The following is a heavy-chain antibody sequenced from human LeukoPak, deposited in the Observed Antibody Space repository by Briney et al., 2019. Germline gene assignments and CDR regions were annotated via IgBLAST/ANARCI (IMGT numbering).Heavy chain of an antibody. J-gene: IGHJ5*02. CDR3: AREAQVGGALQS. Sequence: PGGSLRLSCAASGFTFSTYAMTWVRQAPGKGLVWVSRIKTDGSRTMYADFLQGRFTISRDTAKNTLFLQMNSLRAEDTAVYYCAREAQVGGALQSWGQGTLVTVSS. V-gene: IGHV3-74*03. D-gene: IGHD1-26*01. CDR2: IKTDGSRT. CDR1: GFTFSTYA.